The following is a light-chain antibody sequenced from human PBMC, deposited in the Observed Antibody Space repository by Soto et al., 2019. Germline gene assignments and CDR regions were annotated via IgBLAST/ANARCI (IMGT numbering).Light chain of an antibody. CDR3: QQLHNWPLLT. V-gene: IGKV3-15*01. CDR1: QSITSN. J-gene: IGKJ3*01. CDR2: GAS. Sequence: EIVMTQSPATLSVSPGERATLSCRASQSITSNLAWYQQKPGQAPRLLIYGASTRATGVPARFSGTGSGTEFTLIISSLQSEDLAFYYCQQLHNWPLLTFGPGTKVEIK.